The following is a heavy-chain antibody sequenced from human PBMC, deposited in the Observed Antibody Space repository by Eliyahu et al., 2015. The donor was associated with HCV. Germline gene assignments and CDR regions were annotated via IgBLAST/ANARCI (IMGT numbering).Heavy chain of an antibody. D-gene: IGHD6-13*01. Sequence: QLQLQESGPGLVKPSETLSLTCTVSGDSISVDHFWGWIXQPPGKGLEYIGSTLYTGNTHYNPALRSRVIISVDTSKNQFSLNLSSVTAADTAVYYCARLGLGSSWFYWGQGTLVTVSS. CDR2: TLYTGNT. V-gene: IGHV4-39*01. CDR1: GDSISVDHF. CDR3: ARLGLGSSWFY. J-gene: IGHJ4*02.